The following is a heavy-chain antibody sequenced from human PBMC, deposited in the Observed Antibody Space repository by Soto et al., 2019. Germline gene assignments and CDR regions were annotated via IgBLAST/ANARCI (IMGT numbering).Heavy chain of an antibody. D-gene: IGHD3-22*01. V-gene: IGHV3-30*03. J-gene: IGHJ5*01. Sequence: QVQLVESGGGVVQPGRSLRLTCAASGFTFSSNGMHWVRQAPGKGLEWVALVAYDGSKTYSGDSVRGRFTISRDNSENARYLQMNILRAEDTAVYYCARWVGGSMYDNSGKYDSWGQGTLVTVSS. CDR1: GFTFSSNG. CDR2: VAYDGSKT. CDR3: ARWVGGSMYDNSGKYDS.